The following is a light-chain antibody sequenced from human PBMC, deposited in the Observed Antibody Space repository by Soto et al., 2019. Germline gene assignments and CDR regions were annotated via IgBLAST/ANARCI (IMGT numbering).Light chain of an antibody. CDR2: WAS. J-gene: IGKJ2*01. CDR1: QSVLYSSNNKNY. Sequence: DIVMTQSPDSLAVSLGERATINCKSSQSVLYSSNNKNYLAWYQQKPGQPPKLLIYWASIRQSGVPDRFSGSGSGTDFTLTISSLQAEDVAVYYCQQYDSTPSYTFGQGTKLEIK. CDR3: QQYDSTPSYT. V-gene: IGKV4-1*01.